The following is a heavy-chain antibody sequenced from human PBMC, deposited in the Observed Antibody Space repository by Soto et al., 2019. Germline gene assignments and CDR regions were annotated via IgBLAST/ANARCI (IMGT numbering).Heavy chain of an antibody. CDR3: AGRYGYAFYI. CDR2: IYYNVNT. V-gene: IGHV4-59*01. Sequence: PSETLSLTCTVSGASISSYYWSWIRQPPGKGLEWIGYIYYNVNTNYNPSLKSRVTISVDTSKNQFSLKLSSVAAADTAVYYCAGRYGYAFYISAQRTTVT. J-gene: IGHJ3*02. D-gene: IGHD1-26*01. CDR1: GASISSYY.